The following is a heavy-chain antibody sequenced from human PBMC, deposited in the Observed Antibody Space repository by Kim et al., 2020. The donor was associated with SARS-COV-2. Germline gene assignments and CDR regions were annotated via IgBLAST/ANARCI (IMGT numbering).Heavy chain of an antibody. D-gene: IGHD6-13*01. J-gene: IGHJ4*02. V-gene: IGHV3-23*01. CDR3: AKGPGISY. Sequence: GGSLRLSCAASGFTFGNYAMSWVRHTPWKGLEWVSGITESGGALYYADSVKGRFTISRDNSKNTLYLQMNSLRAEDTALYYCAKGPGISYWGQGTLVTVS. CDR2: ITESGGAL. CDR1: GFTFGNYA.